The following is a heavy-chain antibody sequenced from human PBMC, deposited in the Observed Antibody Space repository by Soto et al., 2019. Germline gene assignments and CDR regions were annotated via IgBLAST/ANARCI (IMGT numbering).Heavy chain of an antibody. CDR3: ARSDSSGKTRYYFDH. J-gene: IGHJ4*02. D-gene: IGHD3-22*01. CDR1: GGSISSGSYY. CDR2: IYSTEST. Sequence: QVQLQESGPGLVKPSQTLSLTCTVSGGSISSGSYYWTWIRQHPGKGLEWIGYIYSTESTNYKPSLKSRLTISVDMSASQFSLKLSSVTVADTAVYYCARSDSSGKTRYYFDHWGQGTLVTVSS. V-gene: IGHV4-31*03.